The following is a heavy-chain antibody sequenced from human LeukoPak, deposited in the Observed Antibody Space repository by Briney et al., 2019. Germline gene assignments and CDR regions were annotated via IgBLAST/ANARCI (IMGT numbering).Heavy chain of an antibody. D-gene: IGHD5-18*01. Sequence: SGPTLVNPTQTLTLTCTFSGFSLNARGMCVSWIRQPPGKALEWLARIDWADEKFYSTSLKTRLTITKDTSKNQVVLTMTNMDPVDTATYYCAHRQTGYTYNNWGQGTLVTVSS. CDR3: AHRQTGYTYNN. CDR1: GFSLNARGMC. CDR2: IDWADEK. J-gene: IGHJ4*02. V-gene: IGHV2-70*12.